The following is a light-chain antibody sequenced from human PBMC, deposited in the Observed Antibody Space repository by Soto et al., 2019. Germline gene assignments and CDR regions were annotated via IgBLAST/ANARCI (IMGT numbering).Light chain of an antibody. CDR1: SSDVGAYDF. Sequence: QSALTQPASVSGSPGQSITISCTGASSDVGAYDFVSWYQQHPGKAPKLMIFDVSNRPSGVSNRFSGSKSGNTASLTISGLQAEDEADYYCSSYTSTSTGVFGTGTQLTVL. J-gene: IGLJ1*01. CDR3: SSYTSTSTGV. CDR2: DVS. V-gene: IGLV2-14*01.